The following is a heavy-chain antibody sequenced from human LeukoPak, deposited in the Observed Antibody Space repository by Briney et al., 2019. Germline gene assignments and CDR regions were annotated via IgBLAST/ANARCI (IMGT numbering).Heavy chain of an antibody. J-gene: IGHJ4*02. CDR1: GFTFSSYS. D-gene: IGHD1-14*01. V-gene: IGHV3-21*01. CDR2: ISSSSSYI. Sequence: PGGSLRLTCAASGFTFSSYSMNWVRQAPGKGLEWVSSISSSSSYIYYADSVKGRFTISRDNAKNSLYLQMNSLRAEDTAVYYCARDPTGSAYLIPERVWGQGTLVTVSS. CDR3: ARDPTGSAYLIPERV.